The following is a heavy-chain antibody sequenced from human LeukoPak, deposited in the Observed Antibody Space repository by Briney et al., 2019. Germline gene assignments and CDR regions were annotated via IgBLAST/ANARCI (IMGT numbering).Heavy chain of an antibody. Sequence: SVKVSCKASGGTFSSYAISWVRQAPGQGLEWMGGIIPIFGTANYAQKFQGRVTITADESTSTAYMELSSLRSEDTAVYYCARDLYYYGSGSYLFDYWGQGTLVTVSS. CDR1: GGTFSSYA. D-gene: IGHD3-10*01. V-gene: IGHV1-69*13. CDR3: ARDLYYYGSGSYLFDY. J-gene: IGHJ4*02. CDR2: IIPIFGTA.